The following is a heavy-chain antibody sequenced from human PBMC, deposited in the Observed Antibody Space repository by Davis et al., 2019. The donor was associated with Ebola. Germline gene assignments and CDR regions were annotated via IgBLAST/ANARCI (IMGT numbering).Heavy chain of an antibody. CDR2: INPNSGGT. CDR3: ARDTRPRGPYGMDV. V-gene: IGHV1-2*06. CDR1: GYTFTSYA. Sequence: ASVKVSCKASGYTFTSYAMNWVRQAPGQGLEWMGRINPNSGGTNYAQKFQGRVTMTRDTSISTAYMELSRLRSDDTAVYYCARDTRPRGPYGMDVWGKGTTVTVSS. J-gene: IGHJ6*04. D-gene: IGHD6-6*01.